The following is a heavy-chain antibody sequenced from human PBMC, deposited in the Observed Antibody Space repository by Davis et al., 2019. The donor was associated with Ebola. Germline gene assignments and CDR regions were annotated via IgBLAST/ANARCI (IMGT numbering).Heavy chain of an antibody. Sequence: MPSETLSLTCTVSGGSISSSNYYWGWLRQPPGKGLEWIGSIYYSGSTYYNPSLKSRVTISVDTSKNQFSLKLSSVTAADTAVYYCARTRGTAMVKEWGWFDPWGQGTLVTVSS. V-gene: IGHV4-39*07. CDR2: IYYSGST. CDR1: GGSISSSNYY. J-gene: IGHJ5*02. CDR3: ARTRGTAMVKEWGWFDP. D-gene: IGHD5-18*01.